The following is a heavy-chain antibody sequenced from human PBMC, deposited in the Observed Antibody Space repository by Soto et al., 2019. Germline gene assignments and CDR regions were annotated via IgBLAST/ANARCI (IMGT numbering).Heavy chain of an antibody. CDR2: ISSSSSTI. D-gene: IGHD3-3*01. CDR3: ARDPINYDFWSGYTNYGMDV. J-gene: IGHJ6*02. CDR1: GFTFSSYS. V-gene: IGHV3-48*02. Sequence: GSLRLSCAASGFTFSSYSMNWVRQAPGKGLEWVSYISSSSSTIYYADSVKGRFTISRENAKNSLYLQMNSLRDEDTAVYYCARDPINYDFWSGYTNYGMDVWGQGTTVTVSS.